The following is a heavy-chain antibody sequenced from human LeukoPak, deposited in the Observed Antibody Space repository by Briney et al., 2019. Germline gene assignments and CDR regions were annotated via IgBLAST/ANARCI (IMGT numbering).Heavy chain of an antibody. CDR1: GGSISSSSYY. J-gene: IGHJ3*02. V-gene: IGHV4-39*07. D-gene: IGHD2-8*02. CDR3: VRERGGVSWCLDAFLI. Sequence: KSSETLSLTCTVSGGSISSSSYYWGWIRQPPGKGLEWIGSVYYTGASYYNPSLKSRVTISIDTSKNHFSLNLTSVTAADTAMYYCVRERGGVSWCLDAFLIRGERKMGTASS. CDR2: VYYTGAS.